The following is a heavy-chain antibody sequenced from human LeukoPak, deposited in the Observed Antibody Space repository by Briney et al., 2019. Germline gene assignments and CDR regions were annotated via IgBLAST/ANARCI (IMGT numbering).Heavy chain of an antibody. CDR3: ARAVVVTAIFDY. V-gene: IGHV3-66*02. Sequence: GGSLRLSCAASGVTVSSNYMSWVRQAPGKGLEWVSVIYSGGSTYYADSVKGRFTISRDNSKNTLYLQMNSLRAEDTAVYYCARAVVVTAIFDYWGQGTLVTVSS. CDR2: IYSGGST. J-gene: IGHJ4*02. D-gene: IGHD2-21*02. CDR1: GVTVSSNY.